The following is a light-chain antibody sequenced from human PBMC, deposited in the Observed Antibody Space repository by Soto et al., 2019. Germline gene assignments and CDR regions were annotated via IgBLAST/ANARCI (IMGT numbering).Light chain of an antibody. V-gene: IGLV2-14*01. J-gene: IGLJ1*01. CDR3: SSYTSSSTLEGV. CDR1: SSDVSGYNY. Sequence: QSVLTQPASVSGSPGQSITISCTGTSSDVSGYNYVSWYQHHPGKAPKLMIYEVSNRPSGVSNRFSGSKSGNTASLTISGLQAEDEADYYCSSYTSSSTLEGVFGTGTKLTVL. CDR2: EVS.